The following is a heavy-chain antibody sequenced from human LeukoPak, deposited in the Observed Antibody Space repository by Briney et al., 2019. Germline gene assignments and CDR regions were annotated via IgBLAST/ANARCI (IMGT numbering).Heavy chain of an antibody. CDR3: ARDLAPYSSGWYQLLDRMDNWFDP. CDR1: GYTFTGYY. Sequence: ASVKVSCKASGYTFTGYYMHWVRQAPGQGLEWMGWINPNSGGTNYAQKFQGRVTMTRDTSISTAYMELSRLRSDDTAVYYCARDLAPYSSGWYQLLDRMDNWFDPWGQGTLVTVSS. D-gene: IGHD6-19*01. CDR2: INPNSGGT. J-gene: IGHJ5*02. V-gene: IGHV1-2*02.